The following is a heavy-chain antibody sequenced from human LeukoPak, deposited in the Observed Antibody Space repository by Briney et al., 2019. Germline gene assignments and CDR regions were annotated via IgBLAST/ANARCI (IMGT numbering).Heavy chain of an antibody. CDR3: ANSQSAMVPLLFDY. Sequence: PGGSLRLSCAASGFTFSSYGMHWVRQAPGKGLEWVAFIRYDGSNKYYADSVKGRFTISRDNSKNTLYLQMNSLRVEDTAVYYRANSQSAMVPLLFDYWGQGTLVTVSS. CDR1: GFTFSSYG. CDR2: IRYDGSNK. J-gene: IGHJ4*02. V-gene: IGHV3-30*02. D-gene: IGHD5-18*01.